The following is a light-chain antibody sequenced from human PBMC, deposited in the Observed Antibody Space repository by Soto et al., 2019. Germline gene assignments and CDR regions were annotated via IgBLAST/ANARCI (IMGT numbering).Light chain of an antibody. CDR2: DVN. J-gene: IGLJ1*01. Sequence: QSALTQPASVSGSPGQSIAISCTGTSSDVGYYNYVYWYQQHPGKAPNVMIYDVNNRPSGVPDRFSGSKSGNTASLTISGLQDEDEDDYYCSAYTSSSTYVFGTGTKVTVL. V-gene: IGLV2-14*01. CDR1: SSDVGYYNY. CDR3: SAYTSSSTYV.